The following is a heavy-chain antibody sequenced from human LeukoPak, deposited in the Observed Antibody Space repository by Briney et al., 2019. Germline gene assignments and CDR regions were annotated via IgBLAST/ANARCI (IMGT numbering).Heavy chain of an antibody. CDR2: ISSSSSYI. CDR3: ARAHYDILTGQGGYYFDY. D-gene: IGHD3-9*01. CDR1: GFTFSSYS. Sequence: GGSLRLSCAASGFTFSSYSMNWVRQAPGKGLEWVSSISSSSSYIYYADSVKGRFTISRDNAKNSLYLQMNSLRAEDTAVYYCARAHYDILTGQGGYYFDYXXXXXLXTVSS. J-gene: IGHJ4*01. V-gene: IGHV3-21*01.